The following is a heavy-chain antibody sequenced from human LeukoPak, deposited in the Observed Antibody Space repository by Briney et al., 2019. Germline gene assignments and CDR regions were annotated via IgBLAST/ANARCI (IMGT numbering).Heavy chain of an antibody. Sequence: ASVKVSCKASGYTFIGYYMHWVRQAPGQGLEWMEWINPNSGGTNYAQKFRGRVTMTRDTSISTAYMELSRLRTDDTAVYYCARGLDSSSTRWFDPWGQGTLVTVSS. V-gene: IGHV1-2*02. CDR3: ARGLDSSSTRWFDP. CDR2: INPNSGGT. CDR1: GYTFIGYY. J-gene: IGHJ5*02. D-gene: IGHD6-6*01.